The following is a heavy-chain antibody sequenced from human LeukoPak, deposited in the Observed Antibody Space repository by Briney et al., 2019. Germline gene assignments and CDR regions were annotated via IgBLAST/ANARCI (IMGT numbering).Heavy chain of an antibody. D-gene: IGHD2-8*02. CDR2: ISSSGSTI. V-gene: IGHV3-48*04. J-gene: IGHJ6*03. CDR1: GFTFSSYS. Sequence: PGGSLRLSCAASGFTFSSYSMNWVRQAPGKGLEWVSYISSSGSTIYYADSVKGRFTISRDNAKNSLYLQMNSLRAEDTAVYYCAGTAGYYYYYYMDVWGKGTTVTVSS. CDR3: AGTAGYYYYYYMDV.